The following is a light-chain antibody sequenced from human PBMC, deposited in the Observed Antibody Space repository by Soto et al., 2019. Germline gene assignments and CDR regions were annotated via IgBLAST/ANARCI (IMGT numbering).Light chain of an antibody. CDR2: ATS. CDR1: QSFSSN. Sequence: EIVMTQSPATLYVSPGERASLSCRASQSFSSNLAWYQQKPGQTPRLLIYATSTSATGIPARFSGSGSGTEFTLTISSLQSEDVAVDYCQHYNNWPLTFGGGTKVEIK. CDR3: QHYNNWPLT. V-gene: IGKV3-15*01. J-gene: IGKJ4*01.